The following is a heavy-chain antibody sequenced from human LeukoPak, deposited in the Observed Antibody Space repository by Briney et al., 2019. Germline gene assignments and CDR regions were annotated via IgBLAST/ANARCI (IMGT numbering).Heavy chain of an antibody. CDR2: NT. Sequence: SETLSLTCTVSGGSISSSFYHWGWIRQPPGKGLEWIGTNTYHNPSLRSRVTISVDTSKNQFSLRLSSVTAADTAVYYCARDSGGDLDYWGQGTLVTVSS. V-gene: IGHV4-39*02. J-gene: IGHJ4*02. D-gene: IGHD2-21*02. CDR1: GGSISSSFYH. CDR3: ARDSGGDLDY.